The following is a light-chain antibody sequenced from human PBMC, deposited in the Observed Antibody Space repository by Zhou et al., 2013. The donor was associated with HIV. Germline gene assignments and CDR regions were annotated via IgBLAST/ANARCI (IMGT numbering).Light chain of an antibody. J-gene: IGLJ2*01. V-gene: IGLV2-14*02. CDR3: SSYTSSIPVV. CDR2: EVS. CDR1: SSDVGTYNF. Sequence: QSVPTQPASVSGSPGQSITISCTGTSSDVGTYNFVSWYQQHPDKAPKVMIYEVSKRPSGISNRFSGSKSGNTASLTISGLQAEDEADYYCSSYTSSIPVVFGGGTKLTVL.